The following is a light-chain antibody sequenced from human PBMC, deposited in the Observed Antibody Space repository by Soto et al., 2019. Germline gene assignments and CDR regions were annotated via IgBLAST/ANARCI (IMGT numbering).Light chain of an antibody. CDR2: GAS. V-gene: IGKV3-20*01. CDR3: HQYGSSPST. Sequence: EIVLTQSPGTLSLSPGERATLSCRASQSVSSSYLAWYQQKPGQAPRLLIYGASSRATGLPDRISGSGSGTDFTLTISRLEPEDFAVYYCHQYGSSPSTFGQGTEVEIK. J-gene: IGKJ1*01. CDR1: QSVSSSY.